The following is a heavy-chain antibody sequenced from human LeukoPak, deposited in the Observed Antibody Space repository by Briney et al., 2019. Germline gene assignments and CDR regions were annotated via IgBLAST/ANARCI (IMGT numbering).Heavy chain of an antibody. J-gene: IGHJ4*02. CDR2: IYTSGST. CDR3: ARLAYAVTTSYYFDY. D-gene: IGHD4-17*01. V-gene: IGHV4-4*09. CDR1: GGSISSYY. Sequence: SETLSPTCTVSGGSISSYYWSWIRQPPGKGLEWIGYIYTSGSTNYNPSLKSRVTISVDTSKNQFSLKLSSVTAADTAVYYCARLAYAVTTSYYFDYWGQGTLVTVSS.